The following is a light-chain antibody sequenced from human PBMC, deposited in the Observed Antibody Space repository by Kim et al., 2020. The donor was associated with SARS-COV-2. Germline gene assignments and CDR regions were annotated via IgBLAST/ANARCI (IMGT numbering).Light chain of an antibody. CDR3: GTWDSSLSARV. CDR1: NSNIVNIF. V-gene: IGLV1-51*01. Sequence: VTISCAGNNSNIVNIFVSSYQQLPGTAPKLLIYDNNKRPSGLPARFSGSKSGTSATLGITGLQTGDEADYYCGTWDSSLSARVFGGGTQLTVL. CDR2: DNN. J-gene: IGLJ3*02.